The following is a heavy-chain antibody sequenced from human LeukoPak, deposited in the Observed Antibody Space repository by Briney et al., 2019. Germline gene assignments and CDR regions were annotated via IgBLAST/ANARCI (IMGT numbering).Heavy chain of an antibody. V-gene: IGHV4-61*02. Sequence: PSETLSLTCTVSGGSISSGSYYWSWIRQPAGKGLEWIGRIYTSGSTNYNPSLKSRVTISVDTSKNQFSLKLSSVTAADTAVYYYARDPMVRGVPYYYYMDVWGKGTTVTVSS. CDR1: GGSISSGSYY. CDR3: ARDPMVRGVPYYYYMDV. D-gene: IGHD3-10*01. CDR2: IYTSGST. J-gene: IGHJ6*03.